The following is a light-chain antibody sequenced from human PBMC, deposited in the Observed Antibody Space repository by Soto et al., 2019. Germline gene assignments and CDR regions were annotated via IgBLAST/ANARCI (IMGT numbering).Light chain of an antibody. J-gene: IGKJ3*01. CDR3: QQRINWPFT. V-gene: IGKV3-11*01. Sequence: EVVLTQSPATLSLSPGEGATLSCRASQSVASYLAWYQQKPGQAPRLLIYDTSNRATGIPARFSGSGSGTDFTLTISSLEAEDFAVYYCQQRINWPFTFGPGTKVDLK. CDR2: DTS. CDR1: QSVASY.